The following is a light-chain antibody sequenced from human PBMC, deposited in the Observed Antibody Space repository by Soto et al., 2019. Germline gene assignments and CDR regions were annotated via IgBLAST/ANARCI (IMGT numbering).Light chain of an antibody. Sequence: EIVLTQSPGTLSLSQGERAILSCRASQSINNRYLAWYQQMPGRAPRLLIHVASSRAAGIPDRFSGSGSWTDFTLTINRLEPEDFAVYYCHHYDNSPPFPVGPGTTVDI. CDR3: HHYDNSPPFP. CDR2: VAS. CDR1: QSINNRY. J-gene: IGKJ3*01. V-gene: IGKV3-20*01.